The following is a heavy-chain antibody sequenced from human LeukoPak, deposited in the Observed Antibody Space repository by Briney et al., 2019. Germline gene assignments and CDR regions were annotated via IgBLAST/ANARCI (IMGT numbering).Heavy chain of an antibody. Sequence: GGSLRLSCTASRFTFSSFTMHWVRQAPGKGLEWVALMSYDGSNKYYADSVKGRFTISRDNSKNTLSLQMNSLRAEDTAVYYCVRDSAGMVYDVHDAFDIWGQGTMVTVSS. J-gene: IGHJ3*02. D-gene: IGHD2-8*01. CDR2: MSYDGSNK. CDR3: VRDSAGMVYDVHDAFDI. V-gene: IGHV3-30*04. CDR1: RFTFSSFT.